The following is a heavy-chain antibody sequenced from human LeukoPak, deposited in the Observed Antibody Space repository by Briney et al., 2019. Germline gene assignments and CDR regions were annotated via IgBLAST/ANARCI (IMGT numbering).Heavy chain of an antibody. CDR2: IYHSGST. CDR1: GGSISTYY. V-gene: IGHV4-59*01. D-gene: IGHD5-12*01. CDR3: ARGGGYASPIGY. J-gene: IGHJ4*02. Sequence: SETLSLTCTLSGGSISTYYWSWIRQPPGKGLEWIGYIYHSGSTNYNPSLKGRVTISVDTSKNQFSLKLSSVTAVDTAVYYCARGGGYASPIGYWGQGALVTVSS.